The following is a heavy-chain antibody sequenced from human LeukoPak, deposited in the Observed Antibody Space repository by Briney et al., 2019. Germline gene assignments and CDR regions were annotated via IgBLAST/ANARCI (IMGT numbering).Heavy chain of an antibody. CDR2: ISSSSSYI. CDR3: TTEYSVFAFDI. CDR1: GFTFSSYS. Sequence: GGSLRLSCAASGFTFSSYSMNWVRQAPGKGLEWVSSISSSSSYIYYADSVKGRFTISRDNAKNSLYLQMNSLRAEDTAVYYCTTEYSVFAFDIWGHGTMVTVSS. D-gene: IGHD5-18*01. V-gene: IGHV3-21*01. J-gene: IGHJ3*02.